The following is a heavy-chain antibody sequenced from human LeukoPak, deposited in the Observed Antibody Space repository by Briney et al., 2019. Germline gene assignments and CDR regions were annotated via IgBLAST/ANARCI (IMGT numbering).Heavy chain of an antibody. V-gene: IGHV3-33*01. CDR3: ARAVGPFDI. CDR1: GFTFSTYG. CDR2: IWYDGSVK. D-gene: IGHD3-16*01. Sequence: GRSLRLSCAASGFTFSTYGMHWVRQAPGKGLERVAVIWYDGSVKYYADSVKGRFTISRDNSKNTLYLQMNSLRAEDTAVYYCARAVGPFDIWGQGTIVIVSS. J-gene: IGHJ3*02.